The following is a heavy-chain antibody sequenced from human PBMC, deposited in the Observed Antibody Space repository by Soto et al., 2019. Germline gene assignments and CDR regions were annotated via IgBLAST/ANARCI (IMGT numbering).Heavy chain of an antibody. CDR1: GYSFTSYW. CDR3: ARQGLHCSGGSCYHVPFDY. V-gene: IGHV5-51*01. J-gene: IGHJ4*02. CDR2: IYPCDSDT. Sequence: GESLKISCKGSGYSFTSYWIGWVRQMPGKGLEWMGIIYPCDSDTRYSPSFQGQVTISADKSISTAYLQWSSLKASDTAMYYCARQGLHCSGGSCYHVPFDYWGQGTLVTVSS. D-gene: IGHD2-15*01.